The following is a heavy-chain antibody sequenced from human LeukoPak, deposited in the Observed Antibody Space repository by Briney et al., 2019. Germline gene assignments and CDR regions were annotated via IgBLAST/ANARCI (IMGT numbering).Heavy chain of an antibody. J-gene: IGHJ5*02. CDR1: AFTFSNYW. CDR3: ARGGARYLDS. Sequence: PGGSLRLSCAASAFTFSNYWMSWVRQAPGKGLEWVAKMKEDGTDIHYVDSVKGRFTICRDNAKNSLCLQMSSLRAEDTAVYYCARGGARYLDSWGQGTLVTVSS. CDR2: MKEDGTDI. D-gene: IGHD3-9*01. V-gene: IGHV3-7*01.